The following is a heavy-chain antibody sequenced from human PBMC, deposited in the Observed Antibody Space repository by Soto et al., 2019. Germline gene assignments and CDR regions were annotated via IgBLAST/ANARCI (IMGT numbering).Heavy chain of an antibody. CDR1: GFTFSDYW. CDR2: IKEDGSEK. J-gene: IGHJ4*02. CDR3: ARGGYCSGATCWNHFDC. D-gene: IGHD2-15*01. V-gene: IGHV3-7*03. Sequence: EVQLVESGGGLVQPGGSLRLSCAASGFTFSDYWVNWVRQAPGKGLEWVANIKEDGSEKYYVDSVKGRFTLSRDNVKNSLYLHMNSLRVEDTAVYYCARGGYCSGATCWNHFDCWGQGTLVTVSS.